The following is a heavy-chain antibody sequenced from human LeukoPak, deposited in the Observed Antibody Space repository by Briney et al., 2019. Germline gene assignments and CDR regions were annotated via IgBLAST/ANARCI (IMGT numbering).Heavy chain of an antibody. CDR3: ARDQVLEGYCSGGSCYSPFQH. CDR1: GGSISSGGYY. CDR2: IYYSGST. J-gene: IGHJ1*01. Sequence: PSQTLSLTCTVSGGSISSGGYYWSRIRQHPGKGLEWIGYIYYSGSTYYNPSLKSRVTISVDTSKNQFSLKLSSVTAADTAVCYCARDQVLEGYCSGGSCYSPFQHWGQGTLVTVSS. D-gene: IGHD2-15*01. V-gene: IGHV4-31*03.